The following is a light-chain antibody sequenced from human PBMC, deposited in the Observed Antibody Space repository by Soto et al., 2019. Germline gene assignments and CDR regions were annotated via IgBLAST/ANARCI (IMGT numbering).Light chain of an antibody. CDR3: MQDAHWPRT. V-gene: IGKV2-30*01. CDR1: QSLVYSDGKTA. Sequence: DVVMTQSPLSLPVTLGQPASISCKSNQSLVYSDGKTALKWFLQRPGQSPRRLINQVSNRDSGVPDRFSGSGSGTDFTLTISRVEADDIGVYYCMQDAHWPRTFGQGTKVEI. J-gene: IGKJ1*01. CDR2: QVS.